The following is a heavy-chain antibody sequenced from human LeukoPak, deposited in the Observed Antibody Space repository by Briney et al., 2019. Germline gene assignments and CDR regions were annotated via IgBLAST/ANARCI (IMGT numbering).Heavy chain of an antibody. CDR1: GGTISSSSHY. V-gene: IGHV4-39*01. Sequence: PSETLSLTCSVSGGTISSSSHYWGWIRQPPGKGLEWIGSIYYSGSTYYNPSLKRRVTISVDTSKNQFSLKLTSVTAADTAVYYCGRHSSLGSGYYYWGQGTLVTVSS. J-gene: IGHJ4*02. CDR3: GRHSSLGSGYYY. CDR2: IYYSGST. D-gene: IGHD3-3*01.